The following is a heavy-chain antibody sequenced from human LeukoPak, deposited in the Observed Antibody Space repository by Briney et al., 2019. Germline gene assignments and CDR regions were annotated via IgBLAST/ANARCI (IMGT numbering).Heavy chain of an antibody. CDR1: VGSFSGYY. V-gene: IGHV4-34*01. Sequence: PSETLSLTCAVYVGSFSGYYWSWIRQPPGKGLEWIGEINHSGSTNYNPSLKSRVTTSVDPSKNQVSLKLTPVTAADTAVYYCARVNYYGSGGYYWWFDPWGQGTLVTVSS. J-gene: IGHJ5*02. CDR3: ARVNYYGSGGYYWWFDP. CDR2: INHSGST. D-gene: IGHD3-22*01.